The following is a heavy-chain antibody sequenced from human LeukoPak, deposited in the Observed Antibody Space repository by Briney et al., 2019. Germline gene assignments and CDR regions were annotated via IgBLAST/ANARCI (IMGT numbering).Heavy chain of an antibody. J-gene: IGHJ5*02. CDR1: GFTFDDYA. V-gene: IGHV3-20*01. CDR3: ARDQIVGATYWFDP. CDR2: INWNGGST. D-gene: IGHD1-26*01. Sequence: GGSLRLSCAASGFTFDDYAMHWVRQAPGKGLEWVSGINWNGGSTGYADSAKGRFTISRDNAKNSLYLQMNSLRAEDTALYHCARDQIVGATYWFDPWGQGTLVTVSS.